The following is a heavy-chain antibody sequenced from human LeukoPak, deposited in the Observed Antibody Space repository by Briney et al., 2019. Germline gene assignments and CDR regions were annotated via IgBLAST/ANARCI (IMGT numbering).Heavy chain of an antibody. CDR3: ARSSFYNDSGSLGTFDY. J-gene: IGHJ4*02. CDR2: TYYRSKWSS. V-gene: IGHV6-1*01. D-gene: IGHD3-10*01. Sequence: SQTLSLTCAISGDSVSSNSAAWNWIRQSPSRGLEWLGRTYYRSKWSSDYAVSVQSRITINADTSKNQSSLQLNSVTPEDTAVYYCARSSFYNDSGSLGTFDYWGQGTLVTVSS. CDR1: GDSVSSNSAA.